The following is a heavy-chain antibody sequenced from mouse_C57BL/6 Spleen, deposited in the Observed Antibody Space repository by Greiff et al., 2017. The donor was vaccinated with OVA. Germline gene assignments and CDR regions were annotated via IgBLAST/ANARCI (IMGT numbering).Heavy chain of an antibody. CDR3: ARHNGGSRRAMDD. D-gene: IGHD1-1*02. CDR2: IHPNSGST. V-gene: IGHV1-64*01. J-gene: IGHJ4*01. CDR1: GYTFTSYR. Sequence: VQLQQPGAELVKPGASVKLSCKASGYTFTSYRMHWVKQRPGQGLEWIGMIHPNSGSTNYNEKFKSKATLTVDKSSSTAYMHISSLTSEDSGVEYCARHNGGSRRAMDDWGQGTSVTVSS.